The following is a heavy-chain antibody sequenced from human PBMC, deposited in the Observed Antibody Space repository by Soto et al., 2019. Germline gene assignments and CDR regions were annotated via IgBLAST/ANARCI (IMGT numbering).Heavy chain of an antibody. J-gene: IGHJ4*02. CDR2: ISAYNRNT. V-gene: IGHV1-18*01. D-gene: IGHD3-9*01. CDR3: ATSHYDILTGYYNY. Sequence: QVQLVQSGAEVKKPGASVKVSCKASGYTFTSYGISWVRQAPGQGLEWMGWISAYNRNTNYAQKLQGRVTITTDTSTSTAYMELRSLRSDDTAVYYCATSHYDILTGYYNYWGQGTLVTVSS. CDR1: GYTFTSYG.